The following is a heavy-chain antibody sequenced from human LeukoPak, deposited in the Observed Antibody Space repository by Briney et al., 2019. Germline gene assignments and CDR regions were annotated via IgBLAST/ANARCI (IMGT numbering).Heavy chain of an antibody. CDR2: ISGSGDST. D-gene: IGHD2-15*01. J-gene: IGHJ4*02. V-gene: IGHV3-23*01. CDR1: GFTFSSYA. Sequence: GGALGLSCAASGFTFSSYAMRWERQAPWKGLEWVSAISGSGDSTYYADSVKGRFTISRDNSKNTLYLQMRAEDTAVYYCAKAERILLPDYWGQGTLVTVSS. CDR3: AKAERILLPDY.